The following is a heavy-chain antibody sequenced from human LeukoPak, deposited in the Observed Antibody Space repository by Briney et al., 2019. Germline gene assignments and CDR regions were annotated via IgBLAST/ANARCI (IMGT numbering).Heavy chain of an antibody. D-gene: IGHD4-11*01. CDR1: GFTFSNYA. CDR2: ISASGGST. J-gene: IGHJ4*02. V-gene: IGHV3-23*01. CDR3: AKPKDTAVRRYFDY. Sequence: GGSLRLSFAASGFTFSNYAMSWVRQTPGKGLEWVSAISASGGSTYYAYSVKGRFTISRDNSKNTLYLQMNSLRAEDTAVYYCAKPKDTAVRRYFDYWGQGTLVTVSS.